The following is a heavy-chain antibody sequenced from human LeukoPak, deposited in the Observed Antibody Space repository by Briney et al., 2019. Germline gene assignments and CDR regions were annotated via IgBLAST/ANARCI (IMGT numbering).Heavy chain of an antibody. CDR3: ARGVRLVRGVMGQSRFDP. V-gene: IGHV4-61*02. D-gene: IGHD3-10*01. CDR1: GDSISSGDYY. Sequence: SETLSLTCTVSGDSISSGDYYWSWIRQPAGKGLEWIGRISRSGSTNYNPSLKSRVTISVDTSKNQFSLKLSSVTAADTAVYYCARGVRLVRGVMGQSRFDPWGQGTLVTVSS. CDR2: ISRSGST. J-gene: IGHJ5*02.